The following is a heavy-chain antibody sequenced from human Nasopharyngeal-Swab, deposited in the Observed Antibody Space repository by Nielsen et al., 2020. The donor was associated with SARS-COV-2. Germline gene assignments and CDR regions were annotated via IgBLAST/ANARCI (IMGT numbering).Heavy chain of an antibody. CDR1: EFTFRDYW. V-gene: IGHV3-7*01. J-gene: IGHJ4*02. Sequence: GESLKISCVASEFTFRDYWRSWVRQAPAKGLEWVASIKQDGSEKNYVDSVKGRFTISRDNAKNSLFLQMDSLRTEDTAFYYCARVGGRTSPMGSWGQGTLVTVSS. CDR2: IKQDGSEK. CDR3: ARVGGRTSPMGS. D-gene: IGHD3-10*01.